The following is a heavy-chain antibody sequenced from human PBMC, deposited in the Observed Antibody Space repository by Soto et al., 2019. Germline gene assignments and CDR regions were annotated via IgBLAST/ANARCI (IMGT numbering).Heavy chain of an antibody. V-gene: IGHV1-18*01. CDR1: GYNFNSYV. D-gene: IGHD3-22*01. CDR2: ISDYNGNA. CDR3: ARAPGSFYYFFDY. J-gene: IGHJ4*02. Sequence: QVQMVQSGAEVKKPGASVKVSCKTSGYNFNSYVINWVRQAPGRGLEWMGRISDYNGNADYAQKCQGRVSMTADTSTNTAYMELRSLRSDDTAVYYCARAPGSFYYFFDYWGQGALVTVSS.